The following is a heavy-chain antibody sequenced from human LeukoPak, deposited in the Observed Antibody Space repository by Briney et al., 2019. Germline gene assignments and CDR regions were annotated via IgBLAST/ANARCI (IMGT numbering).Heavy chain of an antibody. D-gene: IGHD2/OR15-2a*01. CDR2: ISYDGSNK. CDR3: AGGFYFFDY. Sequence: GRSLRLSCAASGFTFSNYGMHWVRQAPGKGLEWVAVISYDGSNKYYADSVKGRFTISRDNSKNTLYLQLNSQRAEDTAMYYCAGGFYFFDYLGQGTLVTVSS. CDR1: GFTFSNYG. V-gene: IGHV3-30*03. J-gene: IGHJ4*02.